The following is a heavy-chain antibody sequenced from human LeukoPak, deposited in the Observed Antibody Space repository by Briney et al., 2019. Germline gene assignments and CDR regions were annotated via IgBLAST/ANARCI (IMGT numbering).Heavy chain of an antibody. CDR2: ISWNGGWL. CDR1: GFTFGNYA. Sequence: GGSLRLSCAASGFTFGNYALRWVRQAPGKGLEWVSGISWNGGWLCYADSVKGRFTISRDYAKNSLYLQMNSLRAEDMALYYCAKDMGTMVANRGFDCWGQGTLVTVSS. D-gene: IGHD4/OR15-4a*01. J-gene: IGHJ4*02. V-gene: IGHV3-9*03. CDR3: AKDMGTMVANRGFDC.